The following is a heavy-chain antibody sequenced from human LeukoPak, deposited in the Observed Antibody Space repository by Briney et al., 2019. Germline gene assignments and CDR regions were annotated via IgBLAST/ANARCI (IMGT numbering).Heavy chain of an antibody. Sequence: SETLSLTCAVSGGSISSGGYSWSWIRQPPGKGLEWIGYIYHSGSTYYNPSLKGRVTISVDRSKNQFSLKLSSVTAADTAVYYCARVGYEDYFDYWGQGTLVTVSS. CDR2: IYHSGST. J-gene: IGHJ4*02. CDR1: GGSISSGGYS. CDR3: ARVGYEDYFDY. V-gene: IGHV4-30-2*01. D-gene: IGHD6-13*01.